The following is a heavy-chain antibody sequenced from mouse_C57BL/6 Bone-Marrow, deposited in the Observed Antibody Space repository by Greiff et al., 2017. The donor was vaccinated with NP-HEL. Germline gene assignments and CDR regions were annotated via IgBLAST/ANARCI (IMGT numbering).Heavy chain of an antibody. J-gene: IGHJ4*01. D-gene: IGHD3-3*01. CDR1: GYTFTSYW. CDR2: IHPNSGST. V-gene: IGHV1-64*01. CDR3: AGGRMDY. Sequence: VKLVESGAELVKPGASVKLSCKASGYTFTSYWMHWVKQRPGQGLEWIGMIHPNSGSTNYNEKFKSKATLTVDKSSSTAYMQLSSLTSEDSAVYYCAGGRMDYWGQGTSVTVSS.